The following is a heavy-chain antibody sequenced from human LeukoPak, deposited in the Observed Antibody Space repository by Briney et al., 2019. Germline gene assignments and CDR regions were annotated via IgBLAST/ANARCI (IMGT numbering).Heavy chain of an antibody. J-gene: IGHJ4*02. D-gene: IGHD3-10*01. CDR1: GSSFTSYW. CDR3: ARQGTYYFDN. V-gene: IGHV5-51*01. Sequence: GESLQISCQGSGSSFTSYWIGWVRQMPGKGLEWMGIIYPGDSDTRYSPSFQGQVTSSADKSISTAYLQWSSLNASDTAMYYCARQGTYYFDNWGQGTLVTVSS. CDR2: IYPGDSDT.